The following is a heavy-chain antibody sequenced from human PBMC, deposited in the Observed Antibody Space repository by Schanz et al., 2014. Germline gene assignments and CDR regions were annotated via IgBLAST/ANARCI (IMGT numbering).Heavy chain of an antibody. CDR2: IYQSGKT. CDR3: AGRPVRARSGGLDS. J-gene: IGHJ4*02. D-gene: IGHD6-19*01. CDR1: GGSISSNNW. V-gene: IGHV4-4*02. Sequence: QVQLQESGPGLVKPSGTLSLTCTVSGGSISSNNWWTWVRQPPGKGLEWIGEIYQSGKTTYDPSLKIRLTVSMDKSSNQFSLRLTSVTAADTAVYFCAGRPVRARSGGLDSWGQGTLVTVSS.